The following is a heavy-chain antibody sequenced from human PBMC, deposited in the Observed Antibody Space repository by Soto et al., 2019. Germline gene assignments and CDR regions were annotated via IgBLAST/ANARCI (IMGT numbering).Heavy chain of an antibody. J-gene: IGHJ4*02. Sequence: QVQLVQSGAEVKKPGASVKVSCKTSGFTFTNYYINWVRQAPGQGLEVMGWISAYSGNTNYAQNLQGRVIMTTDTSASTAYLELRSLRSDDTAVYFCARGDTYYVNWYFDYWGQGTLVTVSS. CDR2: ISAYSGNT. V-gene: IGHV1-18*01. CDR1: GFTFTNYY. D-gene: IGHD1-1*01. CDR3: ARGDTYYVNWYFDY.